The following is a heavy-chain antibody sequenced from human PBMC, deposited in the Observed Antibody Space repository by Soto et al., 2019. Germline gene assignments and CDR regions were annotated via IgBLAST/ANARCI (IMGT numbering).Heavy chain of an antibody. CDR1: GGSISSHY. V-gene: IGHV4-59*11. CDR3: ARGAGRNYFDY. CDR2: IYYSGTT. D-gene: IGHD6-19*01. Sequence: SETLSLTCTVSGGSISSHYWSWIRQPPGKGLEWIAYIYYSGTTNYNPSLKSRVIISVETSKNQFSLKLSSVTAADTAMYYCARGAGRNYFDYWGQGALVTVSS. J-gene: IGHJ4*02.